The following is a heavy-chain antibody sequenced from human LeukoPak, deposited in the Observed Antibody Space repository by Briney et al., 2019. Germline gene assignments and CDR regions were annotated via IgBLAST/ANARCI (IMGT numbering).Heavy chain of an antibody. CDR2: ISSSGSTI. V-gene: IGHV3-48*03. CDR3: GREGAGIMVRGVILDY. Sequence: GGSLRLSCAASGFTFSNYEMNWVRQAPGKGLEWLSYISSSGSTIYYADSVKGRFTVSRDKAKKSLYLQMNSLGAEDMALYYCGREGAGIMVRGVILDYWGQGALVTVSS. CDR1: GFTFSNYE. D-gene: IGHD3-10*01. J-gene: IGHJ4*02.